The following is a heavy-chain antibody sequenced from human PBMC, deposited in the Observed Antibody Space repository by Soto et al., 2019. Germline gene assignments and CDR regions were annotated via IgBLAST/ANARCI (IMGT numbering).Heavy chain of an antibody. CDR3: ARERCSGGSCDWFDP. CDR1: GFTFSSYG. CDR2: IWYDGSNK. Sequence: QVQLVESGGGVVQPGRSLRLSCAASGFTFSSYGMHWVRQAPGKGLEWVAVIWYDGSNKYYADSVKGRFTISRDNSKNTLYLQMTSLRAEDTAVYYCARERCSGGSCDWFDPWGQGTLVTVSS. D-gene: IGHD2-15*01. V-gene: IGHV3-33*01. J-gene: IGHJ5*02.